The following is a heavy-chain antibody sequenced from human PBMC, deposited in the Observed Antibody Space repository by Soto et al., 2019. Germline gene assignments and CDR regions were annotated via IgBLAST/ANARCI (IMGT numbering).Heavy chain of an antibody. Sequence: EVELSESGGGLVQPGGSLRLSCAASGFNFRSYAMSWVRRAPGKGLEWVSAISGSGGTSYFADSVRGRFTISRDNSKNTLYLQLSSLRVEDTAEYFCAKGRDSSWTIDYWGQGTLVTVSS. V-gene: IGHV3-23*01. CDR3: AKGRDSSWTIDY. D-gene: IGHD6-13*01. CDR2: ISGSGGTS. J-gene: IGHJ4*02. CDR1: GFNFRSYA.